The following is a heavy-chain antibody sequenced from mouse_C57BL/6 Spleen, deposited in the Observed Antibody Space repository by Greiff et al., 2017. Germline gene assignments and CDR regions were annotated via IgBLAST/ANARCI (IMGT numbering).Heavy chain of an antibody. CDR1: GYSFTGYY. Sequence: EVQLQQSGPELVKPGASVKISCKASGYSFTGYYMHWVKQSSEKSLEWIGEINPSTGGTSYNQKFKGKATLTVDKSSSTAYMQLKRLTSEDSAVYYCARGGNFYYGSSPGYAMDYWGQGTSVTVSS. CDR3: ARGGNFYYGSSPGYAMDY. V-gene: IGHV1-43*01. J-gene: IGHJ4*01. D-gene: IGHD1-1*01. CDR2: INPSTGGT.